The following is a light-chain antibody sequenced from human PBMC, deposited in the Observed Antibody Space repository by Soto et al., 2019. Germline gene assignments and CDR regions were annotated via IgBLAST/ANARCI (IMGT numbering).Light chain of an antibody. V-gene: IGKV1-27*01. CDR1: QGISNY. CDR2: TSS. J-gene: IGKJ4*01. CDR3: QKHNSAPLT. Sequence: DIQLTQSPSSLSASVGDRVTITCPQSQGISNYLSWYQQKPGKVPKLLIYTSSTLQSGVPSRFSGSGSGTDFTLTISSLQSEDVATYYCQKHNSAPLTFGGGTKVDIK.